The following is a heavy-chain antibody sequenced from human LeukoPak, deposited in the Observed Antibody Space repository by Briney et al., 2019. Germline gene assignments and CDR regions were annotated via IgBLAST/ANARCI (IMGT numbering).Heavy chain of an antibody. CDR2: ISHIFGTA. J-gene: IGHJ4*02. CDR1: GPTVSSYA. V-gene: IGHV1-69*05. Sequence: GASVKVSCTAAGPTVSSYAIIWVRQAPGHGLEWMGEISHIFGTANHAQKFQGRVQITTEESTSTAYMELSSLRSEDTAVYYCARAGAIVATYFDYWGQGTLVTVCS. CDR3: ARAGAIVATYFDY. D-gene: IGHD5-12*01.